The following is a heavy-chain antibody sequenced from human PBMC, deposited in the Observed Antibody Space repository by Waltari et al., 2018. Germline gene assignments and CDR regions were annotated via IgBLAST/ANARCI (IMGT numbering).Heavy chain of an antibody. J-gene: IGHJ3*02. CDR2: ISTYDGNT. Sequence: QGQLVQSGSEVKRPGASVKISCKASGYRFISYGISWVRQAPGQGLEWMGWISTYDGNTKNVQKFQGRITMTTDTSTQTTYMEIRSLRSDDTAIYFCAREKDTALEAGAFDIWGQGTRVTVSS. V-gene: IGHV1-18*01. CDR3: AREKDTALEAGAFDI. D-gene: IGHD5-18*01. CDR1: GYRFISYG.